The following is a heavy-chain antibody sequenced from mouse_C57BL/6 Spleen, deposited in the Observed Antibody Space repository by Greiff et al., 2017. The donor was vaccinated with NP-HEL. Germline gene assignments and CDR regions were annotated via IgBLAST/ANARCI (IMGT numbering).Heavy chain of an antibody. CDR1: GFTFNTYA. J-gene: IGHJ1*03. CDR3: VRPVQNYWYFDV. CDR2: LRSKSSNYAT. Sequence: DVQLVESGGGLVQPKGSLKLSCAASGFTFNTYAMHWVRQAPGKGLEWVARLRSKSSNYATYYADSVKDRFTISRDDSQSMLYLQMNNLKTEDTAMYYCVRPVQNYWYFDVWGTGTTVTVSS. V-gene: IGHV10-3*01.